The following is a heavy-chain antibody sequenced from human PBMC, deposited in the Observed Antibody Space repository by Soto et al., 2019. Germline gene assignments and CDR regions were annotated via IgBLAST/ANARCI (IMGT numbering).Heavy chain of an antibody. D-gene: IGHD6-13*01. CDR1: GFTFSSYA. CDR3: AKGDGSTWYGELY. CDR2: ISGGGGSAGPGGTT. V-gene: IGHV3-23*01. J-gene: IGHJ4*02. Sequence: EVHLLESGGGLVQPGGSLRLSCAASGFTFSSYAMNWVRQAPGKGLEWVTGISGGGGSAGPGGTTHYADSVRGRFTISRDDSKNTLYLQMNSLRAEDTALYYCAKGDGSTWYGELYWGQGTLVTVSS.